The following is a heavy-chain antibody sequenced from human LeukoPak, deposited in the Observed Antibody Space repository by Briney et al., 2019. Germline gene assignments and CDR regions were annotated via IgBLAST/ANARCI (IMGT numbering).Heavy chain of an antibody. V-gene: IGHV1-69*04. CDR3: ARSKDIVVVPAAIRTNLDY. D-gene: IGHD2-2*01. CDR1: GGTFSSYA. Sequence: SVKVSCKTSGGTFSSYAISWVRQAPGQGLEWMGRIIPILGIANYAQKFQGRVTITADKSTSTAYMELSSLRSEDTAVYYCARSKDIVVVPAAIRTNLDYWGQGTLGTVSS. CDR2: IIPILGIA. J-gene: IGHJ4*02.